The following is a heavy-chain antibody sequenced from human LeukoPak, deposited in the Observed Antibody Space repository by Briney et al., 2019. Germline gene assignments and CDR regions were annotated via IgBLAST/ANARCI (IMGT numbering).Heavy chain of an antibody. D-gene: IGHD3-22*01. V-gene: IGHV3-23*01. CDR3: AKDSTPSYYYDSSGYHFDY. CDR1: GFTFSSFA. J-gene: IGHJ4*02. Sequence: GGSLRLSCAASGFTFSSFALSWVRQAPGKGPEWVSAINGNGGSTYYADSVNGRFTISRDNSKNSLYLQMNSLRTEDTALYYCAKDSTPSYYYDSSGYHFDYWGQGTLVTVSS. CDR2: INGNGGST.